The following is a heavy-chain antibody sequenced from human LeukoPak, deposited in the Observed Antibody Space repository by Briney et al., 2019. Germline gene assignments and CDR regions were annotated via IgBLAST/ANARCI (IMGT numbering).Heavy chain of an antibody. CDR1: GCTFSSYA. D-gene: IGHD4-11*01. J-gene: IGHJ4*02. CDR3: ARGTVTTFLEHYFDY. Sequence: SVKVSCKASGCTFSSYAISWVRQAPGQGLEWMGRIIPIFGTANYAQKFQGRVTITTDESTSTAYMELSSLRSEDTAVYYCARGTVTTFLEHYFDYWGQGTLVTVSS. CDR2: IIPIFGTA. V-gene: IGHV1-69*05.